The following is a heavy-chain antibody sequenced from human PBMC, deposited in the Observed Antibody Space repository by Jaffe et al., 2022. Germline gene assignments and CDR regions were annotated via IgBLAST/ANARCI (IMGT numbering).Heavy chain of an antibody. V-gene: IGHV5-51*03. CDR2: IYPGDSDT. CDR1: GYSFTSYW. CDR3: ASRGMITFGGVIGGAFDI. D-gene: IGHD3-16*02. J-gene: IGHJ3*02. Sequence: EVQLVQSGAEVKKPGESLKISCKGSGYSFTSYWIGWVRQMPGKGLEWMGIIYPGDSDTRYSPSFQGQVTISADKSISTAYLQWSSLKASDTAMYYCASRGMITFGGVIGGAFDIWGQGTMVTVSS.